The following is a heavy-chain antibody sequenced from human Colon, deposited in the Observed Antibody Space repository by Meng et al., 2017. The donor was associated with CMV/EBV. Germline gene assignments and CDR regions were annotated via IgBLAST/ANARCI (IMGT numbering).Heavy chain of an antibody. J-gene: IGHJ4*02. Sequence: QLQLQGSGQGLVRPSETLSLTCSVSGAPISNFFWSWIRQSAGMRLEWIGRIQSDGNTYYNPSLKSRVTVSQDTSKNQISLRLRSVTAADTAVYYCATGSGDFDHWGQGTLVTVSS. CDR1: GAPISNFF. CDR2: IQSDGNT. CDR3: ATGSGDFDH. V-gene: IGHV4-4*07. D-gene: IGHD1-26*01.